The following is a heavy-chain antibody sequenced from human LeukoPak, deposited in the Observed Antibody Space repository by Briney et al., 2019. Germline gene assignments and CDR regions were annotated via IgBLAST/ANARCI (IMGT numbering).Heavy chain of an antibody. Sequence: GSSVKVSCKASGGTFSSYAISWVRQAPGQGLEWMGGIIPIFGTANYAQKFQGRVTITADESTSTAYMELSSLRSEDTAVYYCARVVEVSRGVIGYYGMDVRGQGTTVTVSS. CDR1: GGTFSSYA. CDR3: ARVVEVSRGVIGYYGMDV. V-gene: IGHV1-69*01. CDR2: IIPIFGTA. J-gene: IGHJ6*02. D-gene: IGHD3-10*01.